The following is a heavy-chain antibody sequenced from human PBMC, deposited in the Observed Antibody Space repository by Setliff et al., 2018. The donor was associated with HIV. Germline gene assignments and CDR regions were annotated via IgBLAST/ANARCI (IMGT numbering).Heavy chain of an antibody. D-gene: IGHD2-15*01. CDR1: GFTVSSSY. CDR3: ARHEAECSGGKCYAGLRGA. J-gene: IGHJ4*02. CDR2: IYSDGNT. Sequence: SLRLSCAGSGFTVSSSYMTWVRQAPGKGLEWVSVIYSDGNTFYADSVKGRFSISRDNSKNTLSPQMNSLRSEDTALYYCARHEAECSGGKCYAGLRGAWGQGTLVTVPQ. V-gene: IGHV3-66*02.